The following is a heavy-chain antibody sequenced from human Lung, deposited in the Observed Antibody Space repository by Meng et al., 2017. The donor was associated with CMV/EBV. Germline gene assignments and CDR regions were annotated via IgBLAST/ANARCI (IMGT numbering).Heavy chain of an antibody. D-gene: IGHD1-1*01. CDR2: ITVSSAHR. V-gene: IGHV3-21*06. CDR1: GFSVRNHN. Sequence: FGFSVRNHNRNWVRQVPGKGLEGVASITVSSAHRYYADSLKGRFTVSRDNAKNSLYLQIHLLRADDTAVYYCARDFDWNEGLGLDVWGQVTTVTVSS. CDR3: ARDFDWNEGLGLDV. J-gene: IGHJ6*02.